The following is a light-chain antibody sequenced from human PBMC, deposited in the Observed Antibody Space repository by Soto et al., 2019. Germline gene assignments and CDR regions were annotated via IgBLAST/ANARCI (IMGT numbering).Light chain of an antibody. Sequence: DIQMTQSPSLGDRVTITCRASQGISSWLAWYQQKPGKAPNLLIHTASSLQSGVPSRFSGSGSGTDFTLTISSLQPEDFATYYCQQANSFPLTFGGGTKVEIK. CDR3: QQANSFPLT. J-gene: IGKJ4*01. CDR1: QGISSW. V-gene: IGKV1-12*01. CDR2: TAS.